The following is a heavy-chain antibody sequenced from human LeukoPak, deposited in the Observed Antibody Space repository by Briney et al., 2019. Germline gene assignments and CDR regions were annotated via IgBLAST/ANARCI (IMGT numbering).Heavy chain of an antibody. CDR1: GFTFSSYE. CDR3: ARDLVDTTMWGFDY. D-gene: IGHD5-18*01. CDR2: ISSSGTL. V-gene: IGHV3-48*03. Sequence: GGSLRLSCAASGFTFSSYEMNWVRQAPGKGLEWVSYISSSGTLFYADSVKGRFTISRDIAKNSLYLQMNSLRAEDTAVYYCARDLVDTTMWGFDYWGQGTLVTVSS. J-gene: IGHJ4*02.